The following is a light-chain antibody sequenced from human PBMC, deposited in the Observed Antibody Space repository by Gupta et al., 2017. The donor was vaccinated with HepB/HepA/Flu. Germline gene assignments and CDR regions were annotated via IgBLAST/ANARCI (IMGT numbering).Light chain of an antibody. V-gene: IGLV1-44*01. Sequence: QSVLTQPPSASGTPGQRVTISCSGSSSNIGSNTVNWYQQLPGTAPKLLIYSNNQRPSGVPDRFSGSKSGTSASLAXSXLQSEDXADYYCAAWDDSLNALFGGGTKLTVL. J-gene: IGLJ2*01. CDR1: SSNIGSNT. CDR2: SNN. CDR3: AAWDDSLNAL.